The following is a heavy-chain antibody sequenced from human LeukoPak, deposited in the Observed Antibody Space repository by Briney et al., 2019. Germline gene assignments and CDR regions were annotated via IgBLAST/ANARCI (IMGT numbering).Heavy chain of an antibody. D-gene: IGHD3-22*01. V-gene: IGHV1-18*01. CDR2: ISAYNGNT. J-gene: IGHJ4*02. Sequence: ASVTVSFKASGYTFTSYGILWVRQAPGQGLEWMGWISAYNGNTKYAQKLQGRVTMTTDTSTSIAHMELRSLRSDDTAVYYCARDTPYDTSGYFFDYWGQGTLVTVSS. CDR3: ARDTPYDTSGYFFDY. CDR1: GYTFTSYG.